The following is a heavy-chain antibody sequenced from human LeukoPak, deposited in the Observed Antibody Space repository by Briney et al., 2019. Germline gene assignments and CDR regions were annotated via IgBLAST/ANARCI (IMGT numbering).Heavy chain of an antibody. CDR2: ISYDGSNK. CDR3: ARDISGASCYPDY. J-gene: IGHJ4*02. CDR1: GFTFSSYG. Sequence: GGCLRLSCAASGFTFSSYGMHWVRQAPGKGLEWVAVISYDGSNKYYADSVKGRFTISRDNSKNTLYLQMNSLRAEDTAVYYCARDISGASCYPDYWGQGSLVTVSS. D-gene: IGHD2-15*01. V-gene: IGHV3-30*03.